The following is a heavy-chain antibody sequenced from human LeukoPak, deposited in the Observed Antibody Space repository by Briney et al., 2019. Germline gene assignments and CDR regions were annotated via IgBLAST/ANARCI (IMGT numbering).Heavy chain of an antibody. CDR2: MNPNSGNT. CDR3: ARGGVTIFGVVINGGFDP. D-gene: IGHD3-3*01. CDR1: GYTFTSYD. Sequence: GASVKVSCKASGYTFTSYDINWVRQATGQGLEWMGWMNPNSGNTGYAQKFQGRVTITRNTSISTAYMELSSLRSEDTAVYYCARGGVTIFGVVINGGFDPWGQGTLVTVSS. V-gene: IGHV1-8*03. J-gene: IGHJ5*02.